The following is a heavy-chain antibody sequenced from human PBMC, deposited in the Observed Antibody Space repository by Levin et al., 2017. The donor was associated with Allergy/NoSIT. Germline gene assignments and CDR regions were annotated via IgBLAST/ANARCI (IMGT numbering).Heavy chain of an antibody. Sequence: ESLKISCTVSGGSFITRSYFWAWIRQPPGKGLEWLGSIYYSGTTYYNPSLKSRLTISIDTSTYQFSLKLRSVTAADTAVYYCARHTALLWFEELVFDSWGQGNLVAVSS. CDR2: IYYSGTT. V-gene: IGHV4-39*01. D-gene: IGHD3-10*01. CDR1: GGSFITRSYF. CDR3: ARHTALLWFEELVFDS. J-gene: IGHJ4*02.